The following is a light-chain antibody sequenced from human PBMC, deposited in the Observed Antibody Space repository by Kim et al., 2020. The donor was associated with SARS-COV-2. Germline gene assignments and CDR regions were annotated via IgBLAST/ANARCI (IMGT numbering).Light chain of an antibody. V-gene: IGKV1-NL1*01. CDR1: QDISIS. CDR3: QQYFSDRVT. CDR2: AAS. Sequence: DIQMTQSPSSLSASVGDRVTISCRASQDISISLAWYQQKPGKAPKLLLYAASRLDRGVPSRFSGSGSGTDYTLTISSLQPDDFATYYCQQYFSDRVTFGQGTKLEI. J-gene: IGKJ2*01.